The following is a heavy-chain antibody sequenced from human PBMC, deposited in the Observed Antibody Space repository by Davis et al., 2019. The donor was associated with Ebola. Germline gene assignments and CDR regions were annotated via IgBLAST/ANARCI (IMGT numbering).Heavy chain of an antibody. CDR3: VRGWGRTGMGV. D-gene: IGHD1-26*01. V-gene: IGHV6-1*01. Sequence: PSETLSLTCAISGDSVSGGSGGWNWIRQSPSRGLEWLGRTYFNSRWYYDYAVSVKSRITINPDTSKNQFSLHLNSVTPEDTAVYYCVRGWGRTGMGVWGQGTTVTVSS. CDR2: TYFNSRWYY. J-gene: IGHJ6*02. CDR1: GDSVSGGSGG.